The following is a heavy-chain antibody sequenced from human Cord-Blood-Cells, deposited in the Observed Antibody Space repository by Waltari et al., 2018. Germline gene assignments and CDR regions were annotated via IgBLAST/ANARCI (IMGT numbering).Heavy chain of an antibody. D-gene: IGHD3-3*01. CDR2: INPNSGGT. Sequence: QVQLVQSGAEVQKPGASVKVSCKASGYTFTGYYMHWLRLAPGQGLEWMGWINPNSGGTNYAQKFQGRVTMTRDTSISTAYMELSRLRSDDTAVYYCARFSIPVSPPLEWLLFFAFDIWGQGTMVTVSS. V-gene: IGHV1-2*02. CDR3: ARFSIPVSPPLEWLLFFAFDI. J-gene: IGHJ3*02. CDR1: GYTFTGYY.